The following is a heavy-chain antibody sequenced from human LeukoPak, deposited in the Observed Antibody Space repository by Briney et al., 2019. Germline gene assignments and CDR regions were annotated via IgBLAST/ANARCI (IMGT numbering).Heavy chain of an antibody. Sequence: GGSLRLSCAASGFTVSSNYMSWVRQAPGKGLEWVSVIYSGGSTYYADSVKGRFTISRVNSKNTLYLQMNSLRAEDTAVYYCARAYGGNSEFDYWGQGTLVTVSS. CDR2: IYSGGST. V-gene: IGHV3-53*01. J-gene: IGHJ4*02. CDR3: ARAYGGNSEFDY. D-gene: IGHD4-23*01. CDR1: GFTVSSNY.